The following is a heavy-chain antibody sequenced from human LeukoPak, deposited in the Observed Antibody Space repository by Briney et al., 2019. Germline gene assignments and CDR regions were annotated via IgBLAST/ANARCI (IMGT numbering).Heavy chain of an antibody. CDR3: ARGGTYLPLGY. D-gene: IGHD3-10*01. V-gene: IGHV1-8*01. Sequence: EASVKVSCKASGYTFTSYDINWVRQATGQGLEWMGWMNANSGDTGYAQSFRGRVTMTRNTSISTAYMALSSLRSEDAAIYYCARGGTYLPLGYWGQGTLVTVSS. J-gene: IGHJ4*02. CDR1: GYTFTSYD. CDR2: MNANSGDT.